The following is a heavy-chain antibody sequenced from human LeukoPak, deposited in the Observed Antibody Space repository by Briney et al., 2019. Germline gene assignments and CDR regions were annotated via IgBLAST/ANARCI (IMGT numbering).Heavy chain of an antibody. J-gene: IGHJ4*02. CDR2: INHSGST. V-gene: IGHV4-34*01. CDR1: GFTFSSYW. Sequence: PGGSLRLSCAASGFTFSSYWMSWVRQAPGKGLEWIGEINHSGSTNYNPSLKSRVTISVDTSKNQFSLKLSSVTAADTAVYYCARATLSYFDYWGQGTLVTVSS. CDR3: ARATLSYFDY.